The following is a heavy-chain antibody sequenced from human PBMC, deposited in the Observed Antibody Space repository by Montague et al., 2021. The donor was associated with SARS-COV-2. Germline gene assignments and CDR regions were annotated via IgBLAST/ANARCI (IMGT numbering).Heavy chain of an antibody. D-gene: IGHD1-26*01. V-gene: IGHV4-59*01. CDR1: GGSINGYY. Sequence: SETLSLTCTVSGGSINGYYWTWIWQPPGKGLEWIGYIYYTGTTSYNHSLKSRVSISKDKSKRQFSLYLTSVTAADTAMYFCARVVVVGAFDYWGQGSLVTVSS. CDR2: IYYTGTT. J-gene: IGHJ4*02. CDR3: ARVVVVGAFDY.